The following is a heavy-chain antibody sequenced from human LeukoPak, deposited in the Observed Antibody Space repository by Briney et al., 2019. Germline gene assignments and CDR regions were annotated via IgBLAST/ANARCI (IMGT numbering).Heavy chain of an antibody. V-gene: IGHV3-66*01. CDR3: ARVSTSSWSAWFDP. CDR2: IYSGGST. CDR1: GFTVSSNY. J-gene: IGHJ5*02. D-gene: IGHD6-13*01. Sequence: PGGSLRLSCAASGFTVSSNYMSWVRQAPGKGLEWVSVIYSGGSTYYADSVKGRFTISRDNSKNTLYLQMNSLRAEDTAVYYCARVSTSSWSAWFDPWGQGTLVTVSS.